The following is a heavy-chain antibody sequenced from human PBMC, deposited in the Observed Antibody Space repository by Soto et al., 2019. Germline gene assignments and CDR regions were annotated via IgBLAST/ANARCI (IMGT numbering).Heavy chain of an antibody. J-gene: IGHJ4*02. CDR3: ANGGQLVSHSHIFYY. D-gene: IGHD1-1*01. CDR2: VTGSGGNT. CDR1: RYTFRGPA. V-gene: IGHV3-23*01. Sequence: PLGSLSVFGAASRYTFRGPAVSWVPDAPGKGQGWVSGVTGSGGNTDDADSGKGRVTISRDNSKKTLCLRMNSLTAEDTAVYYCANGGQLVSHSHIFYYRGQG.